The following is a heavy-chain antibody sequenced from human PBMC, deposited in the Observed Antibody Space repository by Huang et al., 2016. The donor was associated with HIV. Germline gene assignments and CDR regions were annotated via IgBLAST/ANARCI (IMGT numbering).Heavy chain of an antibody. J-gene: IGHJ6*02. CDR1: GFAFSSYA. Sequence: EVQLLESGGGLTQPGGSLRLSCAASGFAFSSYAMRWVRQAPGKGLQWGSVISGSGGSTNYADSVKGRFTISRDNSKNTLHLQMNSLRAEDTAIYYCAKDQSLDVWGQGTTVTVSS. V-gene: IGHV3-23*01. CDR2: ISGSGGST. CDR3: AKDQSLDV.